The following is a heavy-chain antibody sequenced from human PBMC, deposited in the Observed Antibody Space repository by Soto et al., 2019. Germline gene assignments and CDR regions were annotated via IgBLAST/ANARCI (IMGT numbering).Heavy chain of an antibody. Sequence: RLSCEGSGFKFRDYGIHWVRQAPGKGLEWVAVVSYDGSKAYYADSVKGRFTISRDNSKNSVDLQMNSLRPEDTGIYYCAKDRSLGHCSGGDCYYYYGTDVWGQGTTVTVSS. CDR2: VSYDGSKA. CDR3: AKDRSLGHCSGGDCYYYYGTDV. V-gene: IGHV3-30*18. D-gene: IGHD2-15*01. CDR1: GFKFRDYG. J-gene: IGHJ6*02.